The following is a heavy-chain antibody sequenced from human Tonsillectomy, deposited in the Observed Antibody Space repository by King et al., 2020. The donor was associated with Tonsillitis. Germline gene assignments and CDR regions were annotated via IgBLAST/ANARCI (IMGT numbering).Heavy chain of an antibody. CDR1: GDTFINYA. Sequence: QLVQSGSEVKKPGSSVKVSCKASGDTFINYAFNWVRQAPGQGLEWMGGIIPISGTTNNAQNLQGRVTISADESSSTAYMELSSLRSEDTAVYYCASTHTTTVFGVLFTQTSLDYWGQGTLVTVSS. CDR2: IIPISGTT. CDR3: ASTHTTTVFGVLFTQTSLDY. J-gene: IGHJ4*02. D-gene: IGHD3-3*01. V-gene: IGHV1-69*12.